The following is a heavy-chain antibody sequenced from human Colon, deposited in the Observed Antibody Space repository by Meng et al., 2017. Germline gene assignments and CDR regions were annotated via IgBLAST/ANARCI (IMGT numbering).Heavy chain of an antibody. CDR1: VGSISSYY. CDR2: IYYSGNT. V-gene: IGHV4-59*01. D-gene: IGHD4-11*01. J-gene: IGHJ5*02. CDR3: ARVLKDIYNNYSWFDP. Sequence: QVLLHDSGPGLVKPSETLSLTRTLSVGSISSYYWSWIRQPSGKGLEWIGDIYYSGNTNYNPSLKSRVTISVDTSKNQFSLKLSSVTAADTAVYYCARVLKDIYNNYSWFDPWGQGTLVTVSS.